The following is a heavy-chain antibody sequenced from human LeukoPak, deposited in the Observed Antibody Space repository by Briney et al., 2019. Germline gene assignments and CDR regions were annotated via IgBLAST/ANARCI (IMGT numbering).Heavy chain of an antibody. J-gene: IGHJ3*02. V-gene: IGHV4-59*08. Sequence: SETLSLTCTVSGGSISSFYWSWIRQPPGKGLEWIGYIYYSGSTNYNPSLKSRVTISVDTSKNQFSLKLGSVTATDTAVYYCARRFLGYGDVFDIWGQGTMVSVSS. CDR1: GGSISSFY. CDR2: IYYSGST. D-gene: IGHD6-13*01. CDR3: ARRFLGYGDVFDI.